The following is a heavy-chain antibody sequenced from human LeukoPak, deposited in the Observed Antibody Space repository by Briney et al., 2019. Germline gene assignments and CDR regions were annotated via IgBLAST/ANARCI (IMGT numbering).Heavy chain of an antibody. CDR3: ARDYGGSSPFDY. CDR1: GSTFSSYS. J-gene: IGHJ4*02. V-gene: IGHV3-21*01. Sequence: PGGSLRLSCAASGSTFSSYSMNWVRQAPGKGLEWVSSISSSSSYIYYADSVKGRFTISRDNAKNSLYLQMNSLRAEDTAVYYCARDYGGSSPFDYWGQGTLVTVSS. D-gene: IGHD4-23*01. CDR2: ISSSSSYI.